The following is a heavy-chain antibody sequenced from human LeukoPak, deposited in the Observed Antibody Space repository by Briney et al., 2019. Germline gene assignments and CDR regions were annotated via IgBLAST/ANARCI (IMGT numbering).Heavy chain of an antibody. V-gene: IGHV3-7*01. CDR3: ASTGSG. CDR1: GFTFSNYW. J-gene: IGHJ4*02. D-gene: IGHD3-10*01. Sequence: GGSLRLSRAASGFTFSNYWMSWVRQAPGKGLEWVANIKQDRSEKLYVVSVKGRFYLSRDNAKNSVYLQINSLEGEDTAVFYCASTGSGWGQGTLVTVSS. CDR2: IKQDRSEK.